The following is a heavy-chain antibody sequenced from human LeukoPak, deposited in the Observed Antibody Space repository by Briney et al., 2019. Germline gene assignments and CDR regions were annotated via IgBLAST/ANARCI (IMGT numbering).Heavy chain of an antibody. CDR1: GFTVSDNY. CDR3: VSDEGFHGSGSN. V-gene: IGHV3-66*01. J-gene: IGHJ4*02. CDR2: IYSGGGT. Sequence: PGGSLRLSCAASGFTVSDNYMSWVRQAPGKGLEWVSDIYSGGGTYYSHSVKGRFTISRDNSKNTLYLQMNTLRVEDTAVYYCVSDEGFHGSGSNWGPGTLVTVSS. D-gene: IGHD3-10*01.